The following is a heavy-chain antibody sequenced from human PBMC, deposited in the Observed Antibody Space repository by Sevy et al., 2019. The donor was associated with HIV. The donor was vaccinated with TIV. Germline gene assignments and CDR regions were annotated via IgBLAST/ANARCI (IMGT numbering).Heavy chain of an antibody. Sequence: SETLSLTCTVSGGSISSGGYYWSWIRQHPGKGLEWIGYIYYSGSTYYNPSLKSRVTISVDTSKNQFSLKLSSVTDADTAVYYCARVSSSVYYFDYWGQGTLVTVSS. V-gene: IGHV4-31*03. CDR2: IYYSGST. CDR1: GGSISSGGYY. CDR3: ARVSSSVYYFDY. J-gene: IGHJ4*02. D-gene: IGHD2-2*01.